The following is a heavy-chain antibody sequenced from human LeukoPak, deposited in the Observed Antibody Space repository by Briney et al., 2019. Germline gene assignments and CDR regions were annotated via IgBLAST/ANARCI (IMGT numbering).Heavy chain of an antibody. CDR2: ISAYNSNT. D-gene: IGHD2-15*01. CDR3: ARDPRIVVVVADYYYYGMDV. CDR1: GYTFTSYG. J-gene: IGHJ6*02. V-gene: IGHV1-18*01. Sequence: ASVKVSCKASGYTFTSYGISWVRQAPGQGLEWMGWISAYNSNTNYAQKLQGRVTMTTDTSTSTAYMELRSLRSDDTAVYYCARDPRIVVVVADYYYYGMDVWGQGTTVTVSS.